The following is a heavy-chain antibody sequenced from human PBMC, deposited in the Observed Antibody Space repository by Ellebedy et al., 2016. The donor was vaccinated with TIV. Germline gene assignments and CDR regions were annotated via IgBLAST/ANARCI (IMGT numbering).Heavy chain of an antibody. CDR2: IYSGGST. Sequence: PGGSLRLSCAASGFTVSSNYMSWVRQAPGKGLEWVSVIYSGGSTYYADSVKGRFTISRDNSKNTLYLQMNSLRAEDTAVYYCARDCPHDYGDWIPSPFDYWGQGTLVTVSS. CDR1: GFTVSSNY. V-gene: IGHV3-66*01. CDR3: ARDCPHDYGDWIPSPFDY. D-gene: IGHD4-17*01. J-gene: IGHJ4*02.